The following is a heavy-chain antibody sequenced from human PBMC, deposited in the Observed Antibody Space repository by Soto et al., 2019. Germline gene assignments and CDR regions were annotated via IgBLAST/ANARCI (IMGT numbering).Heavy chain of an antibody. Sequence: PGESLKISCKGSGYSFTSYWIGWVRQMPGKGLEWMGIIYPGDSDTRYSPSFQGQVTISADKSISTAYLQWSSLKASDTAMYYCARSSSPAVGSGYYGTDVWGQGTTVTVSS. CDR3: ARSSSPAVGSGYYGTDV. CDR1: GYSFTSYW. V-gene: IGHV5-51*01. D-gene: IGHD3-10*01. CDR2: IYPGDSDT. J-gene: IGHJ6*02.